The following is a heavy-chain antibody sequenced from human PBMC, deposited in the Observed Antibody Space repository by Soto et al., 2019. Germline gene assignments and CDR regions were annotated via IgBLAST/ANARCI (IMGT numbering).Heavy chain of an antibody. CDR3: AKDYRMGDTATLYDYYGMDL. Sequence: GGSLRLSCAASGFTFSSYGMPWVRQAPGKGLEWVAVISYDGSNKYYADSVKGRFTISRDNSKNTLYLQMNSLRAEDTAVYYCAKDYRMGDTATLYDYYGMDLWGQGTTVT. D-gene: IGHD5-18*01. J-gene: IGHJ6*02. CDR1: GFTFSSYG. CDR2: ISYDGSNK. V-gene: IGHV3-30*18.